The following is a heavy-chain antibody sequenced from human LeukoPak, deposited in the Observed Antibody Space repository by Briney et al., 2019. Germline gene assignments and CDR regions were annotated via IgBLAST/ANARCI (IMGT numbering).Heavy chain of an antibody. CDR3: ARGKVAGTARWFDP. CDR1: GYTFTSYG. CDR2: ISAYNGNT. V-gene: IGHV1-18*01. D-gene: IGHD6-19*01. J-gene: IGHJ5*02. Sequence: GASVKVSCKASGYTFTSYGISWVRQTPGQGLEWMGWISAYNGNTNYAQKFQGRVTMTTDTSTSTVYMELRSLRSDDPAVYYCARGKVAGTARWFDPWGQGTLVTVSS.